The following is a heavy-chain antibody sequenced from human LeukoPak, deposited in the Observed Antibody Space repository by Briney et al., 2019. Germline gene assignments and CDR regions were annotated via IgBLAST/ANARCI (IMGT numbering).Heavy chain of an antibody. Sequence: PGGSLRLSCAASGFSFSNYEMNWVRQAPGKGLEWIPYISSSGGTIYYADSVKGRFTISRDNAKKSLYLQMKSLRAEDTAVYYCARGTLYYGSESYDYWGQGTLVAVSS. CDR2: ISSSGGTI. D-gene: IGHD3-10*01. CDR3: ARGTLYYGSESYDY. V-gene: IGHV3-48*03. J-gene: IGHJ4*02. CDR1: GFSFSNYE.